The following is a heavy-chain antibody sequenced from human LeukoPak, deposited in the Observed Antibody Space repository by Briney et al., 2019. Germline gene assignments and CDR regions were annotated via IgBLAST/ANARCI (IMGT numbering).Heavy chain of an antibody. J-gene: IGHJ4*02. V-gene: IGHV3-23*01. CDR1: GFTFSSYA. Sequence: GGSLRLSCAASGFTFSSYAMSWVRQAPGKGLEWVSAISGSGGSTYYADSVKGRFTISRDNSKNTLYLQMNSLRAEDTAVYYCAKDRGYDSSGLALDYWGQGTLVTVSS. CDR2: ISGSGGST. CDR3: AKDRGYDSSGLALDY. D-gene: IGHD3-22*01.